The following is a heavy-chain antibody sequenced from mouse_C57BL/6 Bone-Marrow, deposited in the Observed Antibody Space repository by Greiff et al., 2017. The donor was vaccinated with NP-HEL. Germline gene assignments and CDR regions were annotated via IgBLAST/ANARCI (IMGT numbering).Heavy chain of an antibody. CDR1: GYTFTSYW. CDR3: ARWSVLRSLYYFYY. D-gene: IGHD1-2*01. J-gene: IGHJ2*01. Sequence: VQLQQSGAELVKPGASVKMSCKASGYTFTSYWITWVKQRPGQGLEWIGDIYPGSGSTNYNEKFKSKATLTVDTSYSTAYMQLISLPSEDSAVYSCARWSVLRSLYYFYYWGQGTTLIVSS. V-gene: IGHV1-55*01. CDR2: IYPGSGST.